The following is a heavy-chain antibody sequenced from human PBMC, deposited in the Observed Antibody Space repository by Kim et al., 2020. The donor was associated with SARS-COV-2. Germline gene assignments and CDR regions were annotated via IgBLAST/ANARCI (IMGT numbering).Heavy chain of an antibody. J-gene: IGHJ4*02. Sequence: GGSLRLSCSASGFTFSSYAMHWVRQAPGKGLEYVSAISSNGGSTYYADSVKGRFTISRDNSKNTLYLQMSSLRAEDTAVYYCVKLYSNIAVAGIPYDYWGQGTLVTVSS. CDR3: VKLYSNIAVAGIPYDY. V-gene: IGHV3-64D*06. CDR1: GFTFSSYA. CDR2: ISSNGGST. D-gene: IGHD6-19*01.